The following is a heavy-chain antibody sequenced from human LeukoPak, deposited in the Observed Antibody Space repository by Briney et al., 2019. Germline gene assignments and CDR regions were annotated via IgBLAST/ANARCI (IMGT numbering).Heavy chain of an antibody. D-gene: IGHD5-24*01. CDR3: ARGGGYTEADF. J-gene: IGHJ4*02. CDR1: GGSVSSNSYY. CDR2: IYYSGTT. Sequence: SETLSLTCTVSGGSVSSNSYYWSWLRQPPGKTLEWIGYIYYSGTTNYNPSLKSRVTISRDTSRSQFYLNLNSVTAADTAVYYCARGGGYTEADFWGQGTLVTVSS. V-gene: IGHV4-61*01.